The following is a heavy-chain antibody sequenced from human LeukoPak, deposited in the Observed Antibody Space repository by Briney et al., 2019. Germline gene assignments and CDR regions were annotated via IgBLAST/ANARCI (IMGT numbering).Heavy chain of an antibody. CDR3: TTFQAELYYYDSSGYYSAFDY. J-gene: IGHJ4*02. CDR1: SFAFSTYA. V-gene: IGHV3-15*01. D-gene: IGHD3-22*01. CDR2: IKSKTDGGTT. Sequence: PGGSLRLSCAASSFAFSTYAMTWVRQAPGKGLEWDGRIKSKTDGGTTDYAAPVKGRFTISRDDSKNTLYLQMNSLKTEDTAVYYCTTFQAELYYYDSSGYYSAFDYWGQGTLVTVSS.